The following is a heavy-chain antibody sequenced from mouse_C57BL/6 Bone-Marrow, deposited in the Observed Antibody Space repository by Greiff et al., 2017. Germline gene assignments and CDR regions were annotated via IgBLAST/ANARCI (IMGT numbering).Heavy chain of an antibody. Sequence: EVQLQQSGPELVKPGASVKISCKASGYTFTDYYMNWVKQHYGKSLEWIEDLNPNNGGTSSNQKFKGKATLTVDKSSSTAYMELRSLTSEDTAVYYCARNCGSGFYAMDYWGQGTSVTVSS. J-gene: IGHJ4*01. CDR3: ARNCGSGFYAMDY. D-gene: IGHD1-1*01. V-gene: IGHV1-26*01. CDR1: GYTFTDYY. CDR2: LNPNNGGT.